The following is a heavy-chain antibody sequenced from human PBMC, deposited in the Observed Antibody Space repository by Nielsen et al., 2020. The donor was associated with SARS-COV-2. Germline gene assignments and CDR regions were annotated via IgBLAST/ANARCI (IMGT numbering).Heavy chain of an antibody. Sequence: GESLKISCAASGFTFSSYAMSWVRQAPGKGLEWVSAISGSGGSTYYADSVKGRFTISRDNSKNTLYLQMNSLRAEDTAVYYCARDFRNYEGVGHWGQGTLVTVSS. D-gene: IGHD1-7*01. CDR1: GFTFSSYA. CDR3: ARDFRNYEGVGH. J-gene: IGHJ4*02. V-gene: IGHV3-23*01. CDR2: ISGSGGST.